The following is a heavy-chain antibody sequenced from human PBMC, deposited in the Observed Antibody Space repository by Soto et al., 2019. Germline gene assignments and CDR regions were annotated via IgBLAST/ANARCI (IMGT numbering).Heavy chain of an antibody. J-gene: IGHJ5*02. V-gene: IGHV3-49*04. Sequence: SLRLSCNCSGFRFSEHAMTWVRQAPGKGLEWVGFIRNTPYGGTTDYAASVRGRFTISRDDSASIAYLQMNSLKTEDSGLYYCSRGSFGYYGPWGPGTLVTVPQ. D-gene: IGHD2-2*03. CDR2: IRNTPYGGTT. CDR1: GFRFSEHA. CDR3: SRGSFGYYGP.